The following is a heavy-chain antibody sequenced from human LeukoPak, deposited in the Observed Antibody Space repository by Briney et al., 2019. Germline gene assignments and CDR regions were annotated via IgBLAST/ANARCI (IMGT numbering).Heavy chain of an antibody. V-gene: IGHV4-59*08. J-gene: IGHJ6*03. CDR2: IYYSGST. Sequence: SETLSLTCTVSGGSISSYYWSWVRQPPGKGLEWIGYIYYSGSTNYNPSLKSRVTISVDTSKNQFSLKLSSVTAADTAVYYCVRHPDYYMDVWGKGTTVTVSS. CDR3: VRHPDYYMDV. CDR1: GGSISSYY.